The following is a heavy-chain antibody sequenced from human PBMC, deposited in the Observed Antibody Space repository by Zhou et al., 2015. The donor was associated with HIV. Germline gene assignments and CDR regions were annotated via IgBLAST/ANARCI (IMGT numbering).Heavy chain of an antibody. V-gene: IGHV1-46*01. CDR3: ARESSAYYYDSSGYPTWGY. D-gene: IGHD3-22*01. CDR2: INPSGGST. Sequence: QVQLVQSGAEVKKPGASVKVSCKASGYTFTSYYMHWVRQAPGQGLEWMGIINPSGGSTSYAQKFQGRVTMTRDASTSTVYMELSSLRSEDTAVYYCARESSAYYYDSSGYPTWGYWGQGTLGHRLL. CDR1: GYTFTSYY. J-gene: IGHJ4*02.